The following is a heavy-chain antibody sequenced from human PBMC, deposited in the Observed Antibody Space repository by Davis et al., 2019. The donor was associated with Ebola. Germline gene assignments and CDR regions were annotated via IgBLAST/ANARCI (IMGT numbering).Heavy chain of an antibody. Sequence: SVKVSCKASGGTFSSNAISWVRQAPGQGLEWMGGIISMFGTANYAQKFQGRITITADESTSTANMELSSLRSEDTAVYYCARSSMVRGVIITRGPFDYWGQGTLVTVSS. CDR1: GGTFSSNA. V-gene: IGHV1-69*13. J-gene: IGHJ4*02. CDR2: IISMFGTA. CDR3: ARSSMVRGVIITRGPFDY. D-gene: IGHD3-10*01.